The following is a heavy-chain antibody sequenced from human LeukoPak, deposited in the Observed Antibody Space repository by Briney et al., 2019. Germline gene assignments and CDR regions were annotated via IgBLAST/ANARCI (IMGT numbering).Heavy chain of an antibody. CDR3: ARDPGDY. J-gene: IGHJ4*02. D-gene: IGHD3-10*01. V-gene: IGHV3-48*02. Sequence: GVPLRLSCAASGFTFSTYTMNWVRQAPGKGLEWVSYISSSSSAIFYADSVKGRFTISRDNAKNSLYLQMNSLRDEDTAVYFCARDPGDYWGQGTLVTVSS. CDR1: GFTFSTYT. CDR2: ISSSSSAI.